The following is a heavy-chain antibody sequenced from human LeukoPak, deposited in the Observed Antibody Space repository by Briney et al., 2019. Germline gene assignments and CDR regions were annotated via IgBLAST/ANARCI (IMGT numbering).Heavy chain of an antibody. V-gene: IGHV4-59*01. CDR2: IYYSGST. Sequence: SETLSLTCTVSGGSISSYYWSWIRQPPGKGLEWIGYIYYSGSTNYNPSLKSRVTISVDTSKNQFSLKLSSVTAADTAVYYRASSPIFGVVFPLHFDYWGQGTLVTVSS. CDR1: GGSISSYY. D-gene: IGHD3-3*01. J-gene: IGHJ4*02. CDR3: ASSPIFGVVFPLHFDY.